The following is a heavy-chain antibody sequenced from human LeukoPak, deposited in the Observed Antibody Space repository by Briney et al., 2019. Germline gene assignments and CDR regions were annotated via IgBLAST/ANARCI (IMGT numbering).Heavy chain of an antibody. CDR1: GFAFSSYA. D-gene: IGHD3-22*01. V-gene: IGHV3-23*01. CDR3: AKGSYYDSSGSFYFDY. CDR2: ISGSGDNT. J-gene: IGHJ4*02. Sequence: GGSLRLSCVVSGFAFSSYAMSWVRQAPGKGLEWVSGISGSGDNTYYADSVKGRFTISRDNSKNTLYVQMNSLGTEDTAAYYCAKGSYYDSSGSFYFDYWGQGTLVTVSS.